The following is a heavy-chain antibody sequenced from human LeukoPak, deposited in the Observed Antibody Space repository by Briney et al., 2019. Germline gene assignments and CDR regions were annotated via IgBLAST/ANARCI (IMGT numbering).Heavy chain of an antibody. CDR1: GFTFSSYS. CDR2: ISSSSSTI. Sequence: GGSLRLSCAASGFTFSSYSMNWVRHAPGKGLEWVSCISSSSSTIYYADSVKGRFTISRDNAKNSLYLQMNSLRDEDTAVYYCAREAEYQLLYWNWFDRWGQGTLVTVSS. V-gene: IGHV3-48*02. D-gene: IGHD2-2*02. J-gene: IGHJ5*02. CDR3: AREAEYQLLYWNWFDR.